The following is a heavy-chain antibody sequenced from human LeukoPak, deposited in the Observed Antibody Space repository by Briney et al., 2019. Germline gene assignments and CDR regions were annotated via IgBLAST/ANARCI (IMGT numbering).Heavy chain of an antibody. CDR1: GLTFSNYC. Sequence: PGGSLRLSCVVSGLTFSNYCMTWVRQAPGKGLEWVANIKKDGSEKFYVDSVKGRFTISRDNAKSSLYLQMDSLRAEDTAVYYCAKDDIDPGPPIDYWGQGTLVTVSS. CDR2: IKKDGSEK. V-gene: IGHV3-7*03. CDR3: AKDDIDPGPPIDY. J-gene: IGHJ4*02.